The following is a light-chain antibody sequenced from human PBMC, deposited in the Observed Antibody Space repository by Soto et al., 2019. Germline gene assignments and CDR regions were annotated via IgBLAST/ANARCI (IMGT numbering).Light chain of an antibody. V-gene: IGKV3-15*01. J-gene: IGKJ1*01. CDR1: QSVSSN. Sequence: EIGMTQSPATLSVSPGERATLSCRASQSVSSNLAWYQQKPGQAPRLLIYGASTRATGIPARFSGSGSGTEFTLTISSLQSGDFAVYYCQQYNNWPPWTFGQGTKVEIK. CDR3: QQYNNWPPWT. CDR2: GAS.